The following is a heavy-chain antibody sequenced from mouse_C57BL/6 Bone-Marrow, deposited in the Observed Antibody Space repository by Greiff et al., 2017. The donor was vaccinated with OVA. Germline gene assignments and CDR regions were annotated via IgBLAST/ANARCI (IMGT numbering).Heavy chain of an antibody. J-gene: IGHJ2*01. D-gene: IGHD2-10*01. CDR1: GYTFTSYW. V-gene: IGHV1-69*01. CDR2: IDPSDSYT. Sequence: QVQLKESGAELVMPGASVKLSCKASGYTFTSYWMHWVKQRPGQGLEWIGEIDPSDSYTNYNQKFKGKSTLTVDKSSSTAYMQLSSLTSEDSAVYYCARTYYGNYWYFDYWGQGTTLTVSS. CDR3: ARTYYGNYWYFDY.